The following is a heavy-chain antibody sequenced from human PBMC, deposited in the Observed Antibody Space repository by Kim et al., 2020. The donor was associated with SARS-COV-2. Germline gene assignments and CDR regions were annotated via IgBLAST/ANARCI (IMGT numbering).Heavy chain of an antibody. V-gene: IGHV3-13*01. CDR1: GFTFSSYD. CDR3: ARESPNYDSSGYGYYGMDV. J-gene: IGHJ6*02. CDR2: IGTAGDT. Sequence: GGSLRLSCAASGFTFSSYDMHWVRQATGKGLEWVSAIGTAGDTYYPGSVKGRFTISRENAKNSLYLQMKSLRAGDTAVYYCARESPNYDSSGYGYYGMDVWGQGTTVTVSS. D-gene: IGHD3-22*01.